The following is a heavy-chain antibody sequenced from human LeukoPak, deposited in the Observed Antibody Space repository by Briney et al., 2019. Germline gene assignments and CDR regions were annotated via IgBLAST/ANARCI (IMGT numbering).Heavy chain of an antibody. Sequence: GSLRLSCAASGFTFSSYAMSWVRQAPGKGLEWIGEINHSGSTNYNPSLKSRVTISVDTSKNQFSLKLSSVTAADTAVYYCASWFDYWGQGTLVTVSS. V-gene: IGHV4-34*01. J-gene: IGHJ4*02. CDR3: ASWFDY. CDR2: INHSGST. CDR1: GFTFSSYA.